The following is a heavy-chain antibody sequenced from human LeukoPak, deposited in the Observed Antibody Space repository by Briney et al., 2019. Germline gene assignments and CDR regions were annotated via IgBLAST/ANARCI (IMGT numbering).Heavy chain of an antibody. D-gene: IGHD3-9*01. J-gene: IGHJ4*02. CDR2: ITGGGSGI. CDR3: AKWGDYDVLTGYYVSDY. V-gene: IGHV3-23*01. Sequence: GGSLRLSCAASGFTFSNYAMSWVRKAPGKGLEWVSAITGGGSGIYYADSMKSRFTISRDNSKNTLYLQINSLRAEDTAVYYCAKWGDYDVLTGYYVSDYWGQGTLVTVSS. CDR1: GFTFSNYA.